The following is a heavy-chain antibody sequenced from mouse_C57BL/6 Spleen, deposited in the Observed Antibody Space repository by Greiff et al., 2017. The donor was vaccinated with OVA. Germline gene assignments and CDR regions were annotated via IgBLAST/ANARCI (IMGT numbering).Heavy chain of an antibody. CDR1: GYTFTEYT. V-gene: IGHV1-62-2*01. J-gene: IGHJ4*01. CDR2: FYPGSGSI. Sequence: VKLMESGAELVKPGASVKLSCKASGYTFTEYTIHWVKQRSGQGLEWIGWFYPGSGSIKYNEKFKDQATLTADKSSSTVYMELSRLTSEDSAVYVCARHAYGSSYGAMDYWGQGTSVTVSS. CDR3: ARHAYGSSYGAMDY. D-gene: IGHD1-1*01.